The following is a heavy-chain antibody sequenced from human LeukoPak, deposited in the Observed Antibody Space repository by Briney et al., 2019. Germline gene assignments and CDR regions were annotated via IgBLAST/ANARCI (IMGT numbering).Heavy chain of an antibody. J-gene: IGHJ5*02. V-gene: IGHV4-61*02. Sequence: SETLSLTCTVSGGSISSGSYYWSWIRQPAGKGLEWIGRIYTSGSTNYNPSLKSRVTISVDTSKNQFSLKLSSVTAADTAVYYCARDSPWIQLWSWFDPWSQGTLVTVSS. D-gene: IGHD5-18*01. CDR3: ARDSPWIQLWSWFDP. CDR1: GGSISSGSYY. CDR2: IYTSGST.